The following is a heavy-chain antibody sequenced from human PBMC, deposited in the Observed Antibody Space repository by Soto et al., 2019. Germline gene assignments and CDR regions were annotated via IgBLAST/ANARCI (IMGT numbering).Heavy chain of an antibody. CDR2: LTGSVCST. J-gene: IGHJ3*02. D-gene: IGHD6-6*01. Sequence: GGYVRICCAASGLRFSSNWMQWVRQAPGKGLQLFSPLTGSVCSTSYADSVKGRFTISRYNSKNTLYLQMNTLRAEDTAVYCCSKVSRSSSFLDPFDIWGQRTMVTVSS. CDR1: GLRFSSNW. V-gene: IGHV3-23*01. CDR3: SKVSRSSSFLDPFDI.